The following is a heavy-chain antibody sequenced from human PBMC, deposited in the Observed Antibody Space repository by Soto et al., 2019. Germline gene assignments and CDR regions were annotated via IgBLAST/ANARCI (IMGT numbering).Heavy chain of an antibody. J-gene: IGHJ4*02. CDR2: IIPIFGTA. Sequence: SVKVSCKASGGTFSSYAISWVRQAPGQGLEWMGGIIPIFGTANYAQKFQGRVTLTTDTSTKTAFMELRGLTSDDTAVYYCAKNWNWGSLVHWGQGTLVTV. D-gene: IGHD7-27*01. CDR3: AKNWNWGSLVH. V-gene: IGHV1-69*05. CDR1: GGTFSSYA.